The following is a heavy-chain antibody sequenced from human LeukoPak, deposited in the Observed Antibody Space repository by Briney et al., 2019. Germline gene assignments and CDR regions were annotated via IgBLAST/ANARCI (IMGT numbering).Heavy chain of an antibody. V-gene: IGHV4-59*01. CDR2: IYYSGST. Sequence: SETLSLTCTVSGGSISSYYWSWIRQPPGKGLEWIGYIYYSGSTNYNPSLKSRVTISVDTSKNQFSLKLSSVTAADTAVYYCARERCSSTSCGGGFDYWGQGTLVTVSS. D-gene: IGHD2-2*01. CDR1: GGSISSYY. J-gene: IGHJ4*02. CDR3: ARERCSSTSCGGGFDY.